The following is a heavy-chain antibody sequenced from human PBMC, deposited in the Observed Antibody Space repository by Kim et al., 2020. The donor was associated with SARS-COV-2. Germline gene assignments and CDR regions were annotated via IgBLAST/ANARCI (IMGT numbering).Heavy chain of an antibody. CDR2: INHSGST. J-gene: IGHJ5*02. CDR1: GGSFSGYY. Sequence: SETLSLTCAVYGGSFSGYYWSWIRQPPGKGLEWIGEINHSGSTNYNPSLKSRVTISVDTSKNQFSLKLSSVTAAYTAVYYCASPLSGSWGQGTLVTVSS. V-gene: IGHV4-34*01. CDR3: ASPLSGS. D-gene: IGHD3-16*01.